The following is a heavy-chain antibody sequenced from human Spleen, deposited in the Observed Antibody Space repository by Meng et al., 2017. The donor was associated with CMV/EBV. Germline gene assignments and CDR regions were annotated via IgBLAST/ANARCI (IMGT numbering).Heavy chain of an antibody. V-gene: IGHV4-39*07. CDR3: ARGLGCSSTSCYTRWFDP. CDR1: GGSISSSSYY. D-gene: IGHD2-2*02. J-gene: IGHJ5*02. Sequence: SETLSLTCTVSGGSISSSSYYWSWIRQPPGKGLEWIGEINHSGSTNYNPSLKSRVTISVDTSKNQFSLKLSSVTAADTAVYYCARGLGCSSTSCYTRWFDPWGQGTLVTVSS. CDR2: INHSGST.